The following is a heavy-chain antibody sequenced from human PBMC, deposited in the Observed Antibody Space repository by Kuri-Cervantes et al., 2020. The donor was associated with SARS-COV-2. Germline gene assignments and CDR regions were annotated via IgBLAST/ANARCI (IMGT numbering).Heavy chain of an antibody. V-gene: IGHV3-30*02. Sequence: GESLKISCAASGFTFSSYGMHWVRQAPGKGLEWVAFIRYDGSNKYYADSVKGRLTISGDNAKNTLYLQMNSLRAEDTAVYYCARGDSSNDAFDIWGQGTMVTVSS. CDR2: IRYDGSNK. D-gene: IGHD6-6*01. J-gene: IGHJ3*02. CDR1: GFTFSSYG. CDR3: ARGDSSNDAFDI.